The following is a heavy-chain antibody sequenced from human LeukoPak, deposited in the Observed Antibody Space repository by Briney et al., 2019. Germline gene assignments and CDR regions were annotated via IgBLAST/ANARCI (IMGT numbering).Heavy chain of an antibody. CDR1: GGSISSSSYY. V-gene: IGHV4-39*07. Sequence: PSETLSLTCTVSGGSISSSSYYWGWIRQPPGKGLEWIGSIYYSGSTYYNPSLKSRVTISVDTSKNQFSLKLSSVTAADTAVYYCARSGGGVPAAIVYFDYWGQGTLVTVFS. D-gene: IGHD2-2*02. CDR2: IYYSGST. CDR3: ARSGGGVPAAIVYFDY. J-gene: IGHJ4*02.